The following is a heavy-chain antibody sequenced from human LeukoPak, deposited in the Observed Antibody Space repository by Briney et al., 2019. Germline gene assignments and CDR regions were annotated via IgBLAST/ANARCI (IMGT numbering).Heavy chain of an antibody. CDR2: IYSGGDT. CDR3: AKDGPSVLRYFDWLLSGIDY. J-gene: IGHJ4*02. Sequence: GGSLRLSCAVSGFTVYSNYMTWVRQAPGKGPEWLSVIYSGGDTYYADSVKGRFTISRDNSKNMVYLQMNSLRAEDTAVYYCAKDGPSVLRYFDWLLSGIDYWGQGTLVTVSS. V-gene: IGHV3-53*01. D-gene: IGHD3-9*01. CDR1: GFTVYSNY.